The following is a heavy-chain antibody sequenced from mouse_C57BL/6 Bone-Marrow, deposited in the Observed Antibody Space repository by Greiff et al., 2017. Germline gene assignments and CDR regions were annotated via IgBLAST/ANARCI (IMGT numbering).Heavy chain of an antibody. CDR2: IDPSDSYT. Sequence: VQLQQPGAELVMPGASVKLSCKASGYTFTSYWMHWVKQRPGQGLEWIGEIDPSDSYTNYNQKFKGKSTLTVDKSYSTAYMQLSSLTSEDSAVYYCAREGVMVPYYFDYWGQGTTLTVSS. J-gene: IGHJ2*01. D-gene: IGHD2-2*01. CDR3: AREGVMVPYYFDY. V-gene: IGHV1-69*01. CDR1: GYTFTSYW.